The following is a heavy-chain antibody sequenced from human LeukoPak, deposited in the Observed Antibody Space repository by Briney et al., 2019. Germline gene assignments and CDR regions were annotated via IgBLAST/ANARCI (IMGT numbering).Heavy chain of an antibody. CDR1: GGSFGRYA. D-gene: IGHD5-18*01. Sequence: SVKVSYKAPGGSFGRYAIHWVRQAPGQGLEWMGGIVPILGTANYAQKFQGRVTITADDSTGTAYMVLTSLRSADTAVYYCARSQGYSYGSSYWGQGTLVTVSS. CDR3: ARSQGYSYGSSY. J-gene: IGHJ4*02. V-gene: IGHV1-69*01. CDR2: IVPILGTA.